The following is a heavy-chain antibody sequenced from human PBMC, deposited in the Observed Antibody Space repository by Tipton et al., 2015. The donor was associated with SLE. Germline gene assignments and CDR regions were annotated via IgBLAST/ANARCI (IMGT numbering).Heavy chain of an antibody. Sequence: WIRQPPGKGLEWVAFTRNDGRNKYYADSVKGRFTISRDNSKNTLYRQMSSLKTEDTAVYYCSRLFSPTPYGDYVYFDYWGQGTLVTVSS. CDR2: TRNDGRNK. CDR3: SRLFSPTPYGDYVYFDY. J-gene: IGHJ4*02. D-gene: IGHD4-17*01. V-gene: IGHV3-30*02.